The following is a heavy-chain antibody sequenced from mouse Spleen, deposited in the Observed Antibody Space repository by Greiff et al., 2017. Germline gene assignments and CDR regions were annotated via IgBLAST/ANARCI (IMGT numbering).Heavy chain of an antibody. V-gene: IGHV1-39*01. CDR3: ARSTMYTTGFLFDY. CDR1: GYSFTDYN. CDR2: INPNYGTT. Sequence: VQLQQSGPELVKPGASVKISCKASGYSFTDYNMNWVKQSNGKSLEWIGVINPNYGTTSYNQKFKGKATLTVDKSSSTAYMKLNSLTSEDSAVYYCARSTMYTTGFLFDYWGQGTTLTVSS. J-gene: IGHJ2*01. D-gene: IGHD2-2*01.